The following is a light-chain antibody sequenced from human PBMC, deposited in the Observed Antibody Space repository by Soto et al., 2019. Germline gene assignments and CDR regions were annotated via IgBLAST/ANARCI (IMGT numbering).Light chain of an antibody. Sequence: QSVLTQPASVSGSPGQTITISCTGTSSDVGAYNYVSWYQQHPGKAPKLMIYEVSNRPSGVSDRFSGSKSGNTASLTISGLQAAVEADYYCSSKRTTASIVFGTGTKVTVL. CDR2: EVS. CDR1: SSDVGAYNY. CDR3: SSKRTTASIV. J-gene: IGLJ1*01. V-gene: IGLV2-14*01.